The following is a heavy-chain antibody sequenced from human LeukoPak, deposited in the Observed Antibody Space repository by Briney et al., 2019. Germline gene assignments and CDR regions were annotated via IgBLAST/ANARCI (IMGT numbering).Heavy chain of an antibody. J-gene: IGHJ5*02. CDR1: GYTLTELS. CDR2: FDPEDGET. D-gene: IGHD2-2*01. V-gene: IGHV1-24*01. CDR3: ATGPPAVVPVPPFDP. Sequence: ASVKVSCKVSGYTLTELSMHWVRQAPGKGLEWMGGFDPEDGETIYAQKFQGRVTMTEDTSTDTAYMELSSLRSEDTAVYYCATGPPAVVPVPPFDPWGQGTLVTVSS.